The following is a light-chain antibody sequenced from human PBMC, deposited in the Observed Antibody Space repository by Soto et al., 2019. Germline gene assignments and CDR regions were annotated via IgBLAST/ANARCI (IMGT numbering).Light chain of an antibody. Sequence: QSALTQPASVSGSPGQSITISCTGTSSDVGCYNYVSCYQQHPGKAPKLMIYDVSNRPSGVSNRFSGSKSGNTASLTISGLQAEDEDDYYCSSYTSSSTLEVFGGGTKLTV. CDR3: SSYTSSSTLEV. V-gene: IGLV2-14*01. CDR2: DVS. J-gene: IGLJ2*01. CDR1: SSDVGCYNY.